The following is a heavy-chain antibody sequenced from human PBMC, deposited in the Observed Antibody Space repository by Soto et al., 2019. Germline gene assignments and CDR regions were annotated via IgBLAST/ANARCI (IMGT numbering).Heavy chain of an antibody. D-gene: IGHD1-26*01. CDR3: LKDGRTLLEAYYYYDIDV. CDR1: GFTFSSYA. V-gene: IGHV3-64D*06. CDR2: ISRHGGST. J-gene: IGHJ6*02. Sequence: PGGSLRLSCSASGFTFSSYAMHWVRQAPGKGLEYVSAISRHGGSTYYADSVKGRFTISRDNSKNTLSLQMSSLRDEDTAVYYYLKDGRTLLEAYYYYDIDVWGQGVTVTVSS.